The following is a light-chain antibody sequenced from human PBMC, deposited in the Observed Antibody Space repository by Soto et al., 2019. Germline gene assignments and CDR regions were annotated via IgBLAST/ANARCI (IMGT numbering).Light chain of an antibody. CDR3: KQCPNWHQKWT. V-gene: IGKV3-11*01. J-gene: IGKJ1*01. CDR2: XAS. CDR1: QSVSTF. Sequence: QAPSTPXPSQVNRSAPSSTACQSVSTFLAWYQQKAGQAPSXLXXXASKRATGIPARFRGRGSGTDFTLTIRSRQPADFAVYYWKQCPNWHQKWTFGQGTKVDI.